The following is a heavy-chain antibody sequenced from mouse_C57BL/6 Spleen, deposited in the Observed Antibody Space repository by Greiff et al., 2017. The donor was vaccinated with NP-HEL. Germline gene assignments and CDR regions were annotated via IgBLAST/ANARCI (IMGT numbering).Heavy chain of an antibody. D-gene: IGHD1-1*01. V-gene: IGHV14-4*01. CDR1: GFNIKDDY. CDR3: TTPYPYGSSPYYAMDY. Sequence: EVQLQQSGAELVRPGASVKLSCTASGFNIKDDYMHWVKQRPEQGLEWIGWIDPENGDTEYASKFQGKATITADTSSNTAYLQLSSQTSEDTAVYYCTTPYPYGSSPYYAMDYWGQGTSVTVSS. CDR2: IDPENGDT. J-gene: IGHJ4*01.